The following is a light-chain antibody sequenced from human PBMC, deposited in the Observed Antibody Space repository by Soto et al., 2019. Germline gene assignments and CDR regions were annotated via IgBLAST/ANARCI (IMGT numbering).Light chain of an antibody. CDR3: QQYGSSQYT. V-gene: IGKV3-20*01. J-gene: IGKJ2*01. CDR2: GAS. Sequence: EIVLTQSPGTLSLSPGERATLSCRASQTVISSSLAWYQQKPGQAPRLLIYGASSRATGIPDRFSGSGSGTDFTLTISRLEPEEFAVYYCQQYGSSQYTFGQGTKVEIK. CDR1: QTVISSS.